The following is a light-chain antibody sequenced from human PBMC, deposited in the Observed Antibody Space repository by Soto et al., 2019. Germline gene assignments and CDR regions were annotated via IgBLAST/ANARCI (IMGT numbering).Light chain of an antibody. CDR3: QQSFNTPVT. Sequence: EIVLTQSPATLSLSPGERATLSCRASPSVTNYLAWYQQKPGQPPRLLIYGAFNRAAGIPARFSGSGSGTDFTLTISSLEPEDSAVYYCQQSFNTPVTFGQGTKLEIK. CDR2: GAF. J-gene: IGKJ2*01. V-gene: IGKV3-11*01. CDR1: PSVTNY.